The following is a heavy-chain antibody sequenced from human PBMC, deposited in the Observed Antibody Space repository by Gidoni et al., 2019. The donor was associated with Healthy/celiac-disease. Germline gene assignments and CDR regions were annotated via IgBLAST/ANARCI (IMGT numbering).Heavy chain of an antibody. D-gene: IGHD3-3*01. V-gene: IGHV4-39*07. Sequence: QLQLQESGPGLVKPSETLSLTCTVSGGSISSSSYYWGWIRQPPGKGLEWIGSIYYSGSTYYNPSLKSRVTISVDTSKNQFSLKLSSVTAADTAVYYCARDRTYYDFWSGTTPPINWYFDLWGRGTLVTVSS. CDR3: ARDRTYYDFWSGTTPPINWYFDL. CDR2: IYYSGST. J-gene: IGHJ2*01. CDR1: GGSISSSSYY.